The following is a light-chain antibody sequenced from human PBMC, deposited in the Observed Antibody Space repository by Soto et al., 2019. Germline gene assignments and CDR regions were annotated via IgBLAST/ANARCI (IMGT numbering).Light chain of an antibody. J-gene: IGKJ1*01. V-gene: IGKV1-17*01. CDR3: LQHNGYPRT. CDR2: AAS. Sequence: DIQMTQSPSSLSASVGDRVTITCRASQGIGNDLGWYQQKPGKAPNRLIYAASTLQSGVPSRFSGSGSGTEFTLTISRLQPEDFATIFCLQHNGYPRTFGQGTKVAIK. CDR1: QGIGND.